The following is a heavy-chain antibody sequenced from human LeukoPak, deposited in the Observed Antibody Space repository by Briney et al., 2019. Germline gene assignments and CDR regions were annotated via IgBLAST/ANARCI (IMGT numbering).Heavy chain of an antibody. CDR3: ASSSSGWSMGYFDY. CDR1: GHTFTGYY. Sequence: ASVKVSCKASGHTFTGYYMHWVRQAPGQGLEWMGWINPNSGGTNYAQKFQGRVTMTRDTSISTAYMELSRLRSDDTAVYYCASSSSGWSMGYFDYWGQGTLVTVSS. V-gene: IGHV1-2*02. D-gene: IGHD6-13*01. J-gene: IGHJ4*02. CDR2: INPNSGGT.